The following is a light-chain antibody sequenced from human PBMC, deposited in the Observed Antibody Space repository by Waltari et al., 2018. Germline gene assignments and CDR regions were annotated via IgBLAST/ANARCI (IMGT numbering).Light chain of an antibody. V-gene: IGLV1-47*01. CDR3: AAWDDGLSGPGV. CDR1: SSNIGSNY. CDR2: RSN. J-gene: IGLJ2*01. Sequence: QSVLTQPPSASGTPGQRVTISCSGSSSNIGSNYVYWYQQLPGTAPKLLICRSNPRPSGVPDRFSGSTAGTPASLAISGLRSEDEADYCCAAWDDGLSGPGVFGGGTKLTVL.